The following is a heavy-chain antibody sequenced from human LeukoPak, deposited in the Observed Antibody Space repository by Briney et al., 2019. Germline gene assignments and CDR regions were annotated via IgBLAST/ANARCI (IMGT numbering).Heavy chain of an antibody. CDR2: IRSTSRTT. CDR1: GLTFSSHS. V-gene: IGHV3-48*04. Sequence: GGSLRLSCAASGLTFSSHSMNWVRQAPGKGLEWVSHIRSTSRTTYYADSVKGRFTISRDNAKNSLYLQMNSLRAEDTAVYYCAREGRAYRYSSSWYPTPSWFDPWGQGTLVTVSS. J-gene: IGHJ5*02. D-gene: IGHD6-13*01. CDR3: AREGRAYRYSSSWYPTPSWFDP.